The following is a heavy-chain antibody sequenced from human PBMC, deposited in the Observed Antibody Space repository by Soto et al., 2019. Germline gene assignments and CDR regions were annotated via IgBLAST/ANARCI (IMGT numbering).Heavy chain of an antibody. D-gene: IGHD2-15*01. Sequence: QLQLQESGSGLVKPSQTLSLTCAVSGGSISSGGYSWSWIRQPPGKGLEWIGYIYHSGSTYYNPSLKSRVTISVVTPKSQVSPKLSSVTAADTAVDYCARRPGRYGSGGSCYRGLDPWGQGTLVTVSS. CDR2: IYHSGST. CDR1: GGSISSGGYS. CDR3: ARRPGRYGSGGSCYRGLDP. J-gene: IGHJ5*02. V-gene: IGHV4-30-2*01.